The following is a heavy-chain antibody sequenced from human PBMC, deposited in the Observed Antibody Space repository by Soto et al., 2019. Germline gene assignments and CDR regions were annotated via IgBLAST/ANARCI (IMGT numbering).Heavy chain of an antibody. CDR1: GYTFTSYD. Sequence: ASVKVSCKASGYTFTSYDINWVRQATGQGLEWLGFITPSGDSTRYAQRFQDRVTMTKDTSTSTVYMELSSLRSDDTAVYYCARRSSYAAFDYWGQGTLVTVSS. D-gene: IGHD2-2*01. CDR2: ITPSGDST. J-gene: IGHJ4*02. V-gene: IGHV1-46*01. CDR3: ARRSSYAAFDY.